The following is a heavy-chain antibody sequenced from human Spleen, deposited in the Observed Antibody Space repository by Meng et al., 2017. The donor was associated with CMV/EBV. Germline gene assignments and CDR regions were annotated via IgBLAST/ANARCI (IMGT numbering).Heavy chain of an antibody. Sequence: GESLKISCAASEFTVSRYYMSWVRQAPGKGLEWVSVIYPGGRTYYADSVKDRFSTSRDNSKNTLYLQMNSLRVEDTAVYYCAGDSHGGYYYAEGGMDVWGQGTTVTVSS. V-gene: IGHV3-53*01. J-gene: IGHJ6*02. CDR1: EFTVSRYY. CDR3: AGDSHGGYYYAEGGMDV. D-gene: IGHD5-18*01. CDR2: IYPGGRT.